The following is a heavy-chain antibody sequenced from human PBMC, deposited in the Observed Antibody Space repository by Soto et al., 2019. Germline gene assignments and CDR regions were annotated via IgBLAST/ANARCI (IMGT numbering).Heavy chain of an antibody. CDR1: GYTFTSYG. CDR2: ISAYNGNT. D-gene: IGHD1-7*01. J-gene: IGHJ6*02. V-gene: IGHV1-18*01. CDR3: ARDRGLELRLYYYYGMDV. Sequence: ASVKVSCKASGYTFTSYGISWVRQAPGQGLEWMGWISAYNGNTNYAQKLQGRVTMTTDTSTSTAYMELRSLRSDDTAVYYCARDRGLELRLYYYYGMDVWGQGTTVTVSS.